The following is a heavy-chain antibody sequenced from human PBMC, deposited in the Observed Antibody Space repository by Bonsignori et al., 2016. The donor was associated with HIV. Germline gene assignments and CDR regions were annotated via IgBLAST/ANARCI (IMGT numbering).Heavy chain of an antibody. D-gene: IGHD6-13*01. V-gene: IGHV4-61*02. J-gene: IGHJ6*03. Sequence: RQAPGKGLEWIGRIYPSGSTNYNPSLKSRVTISVDTSENHFSLKVSSVTAADTAVYYCVREKVGAAGNFYYHYMDVWGKGTTVTVSS. CDR2: IYPSGST. CDR3: VREKVGAAGNFYYHYMDV.